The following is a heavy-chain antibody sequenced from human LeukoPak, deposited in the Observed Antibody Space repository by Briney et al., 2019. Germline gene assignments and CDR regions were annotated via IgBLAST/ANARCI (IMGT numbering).Heavy chain of an antibody. Sequence: PGGSLRLSCAASGFTFSTYTMTWVRQAPGKGLEWVSSISSSSNYINYGDSVKGRFTISRDNAKNSLYLQMNSLRAEDTAVYYCARFRLSGGRYIDNWGQGTLVTVSS. CDR2: ISSSSNYI. D-gene: IGHD2-15*01. CDR1: GFTFSTYT. CDR3: ARFRLSGGRYIDN. J-gene: IGHJ4*02. V-gene: IGHV3-21*01.